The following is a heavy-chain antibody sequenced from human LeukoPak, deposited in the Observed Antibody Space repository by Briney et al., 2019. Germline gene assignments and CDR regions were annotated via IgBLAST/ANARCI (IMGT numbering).Heavy chain of an antibody. CDR3: ARDGNIAVAGTYYYYYYGMDV. CDR2: IIPILGIA. Sequence: ASVKVSCRASGGTFSSYAISWARQAPGQGLEWMGRIIPILGIANYAQKFQGRVTITADKSTSTAYMELSSLRSEDTAVYYCARDGNIAVAGTYYYYYYGMDVWGQGTTVTVSS. V-gene: IGHV1-69*04. D-gene: IGHD6-19*01. J-gene: IGHJ6*02. CDR1: GGTFSSYA.